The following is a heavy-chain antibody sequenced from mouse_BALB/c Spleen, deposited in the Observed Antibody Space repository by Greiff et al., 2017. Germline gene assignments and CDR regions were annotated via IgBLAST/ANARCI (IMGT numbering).Heavy chain of an antibody. CDR2: ICPGDGST. J-gene: IGHJ1*01. CDR1: GYTFTSYD. CDR3: AYGYDDSVFDV. D-gene: IGHD2-2*01. Sequence: QVQLQQSGAELVKPGASVKLSCKASGYTFTSYDINWVRQRPEQGLEWIGWICPGDGSTKYNEMFKGKATLTTDKSSSTAYMQLSRLTSEDSAVYFCAYGYDDSVFDVWGAGTTVTVSS. V-gene: IGHV1-85*01.